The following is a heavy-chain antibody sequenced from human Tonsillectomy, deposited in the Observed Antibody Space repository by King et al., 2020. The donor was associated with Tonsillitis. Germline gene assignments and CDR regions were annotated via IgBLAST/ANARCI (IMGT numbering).Heavy chain of an antibody. D-gene: IGHD3-16*01. CDR3: AREGEGYGMDV. Sequence: HVQLQESGPGLVKPSETLSLTCTVSGGSISSYYWSWIRQPPGKGLEWIGYIYYSGSTNYNPTLKSRVTISVDTYKNQFSLKLSSVTAADTAVYYCAREGEGYGMDVWGQGTTVTVSS. V-gene: IGHV4-59*01. J-gene: IGHJ6*02. CDR2: IYYSGST. CDR1: GGSISSYY.